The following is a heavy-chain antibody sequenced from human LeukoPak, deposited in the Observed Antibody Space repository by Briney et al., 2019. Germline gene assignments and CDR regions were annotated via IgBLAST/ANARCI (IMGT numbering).Heavy chain of an antibody. D-gene: IGHD6-19*01. CDR2: IYYSGST. V-gene: IGHV4-30-4*01. Sequence: SETLSLTCTVSGGSISSGDYYWSWIRQPPGKGLEWIGYIYYSGSTYYNPSLKSRVTISVDTSKNQFSLKLSSVTAADTAVYYCARHRYSSAWSVVDYWGQGTLVTVSS. CDR3: ARHRYSSAWSVVDY. CDR1: GGSISSGDYY. J-gene: IGHJ4*02.